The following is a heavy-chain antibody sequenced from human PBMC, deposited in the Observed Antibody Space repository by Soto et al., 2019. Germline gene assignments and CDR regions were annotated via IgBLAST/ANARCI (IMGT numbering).Heavy chain of an antibody. J-gene: IGHJ4*02. CDR3: ARHGGELGGKAAIVYY. D-gene: IGHD2-2*01. Sequence: QLQLQESGPGLVKPSETLSLTCTVSGGSISSSSYYWGWIRQPPGKGLEWIGSIYYSGSTYYNPSLKIRVTISVDTSKNQFSLKLSSVTAADTAVYYCARHGGELGGKAAIVYYWRQGTLVTVSS. V-gene: IGHV4-39*01. CDR2: IYYSGST. CDR1: GGSISSSSYY.